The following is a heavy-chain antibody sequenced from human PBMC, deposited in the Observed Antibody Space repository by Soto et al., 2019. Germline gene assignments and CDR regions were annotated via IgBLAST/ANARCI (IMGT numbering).Heavy chain of an antibody. D-gene: IGHD5-18*01. Sequence: EVQLVENGGALVQPGWSLRVSCEGSGVLFSDSAIHWVRQASGKGLEWVGRIRNKTNNYATAYNRPVKGRFTISRDDSKNTVYLQMNNLKLDDTAVYYCASRRDWTAVDPFDHWGQGSLVTVSS. CDR3: ASRRDWTAVDPFDH. J-gene: IGHJ4*02. CDR2: IRNKTNNYAT. CDR1: GVLFSDSA. V-gene: IGHV3-73*02.